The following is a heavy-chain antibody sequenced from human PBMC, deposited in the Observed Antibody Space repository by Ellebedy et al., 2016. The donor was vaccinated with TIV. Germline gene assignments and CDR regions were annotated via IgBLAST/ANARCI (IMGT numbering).Heavy chain of an antibody. Sequence: AASVKVSCKASGGTFSSYAISWVRQAPGQGLEWMGGIIPIFGTANYAQKFQGRVTITADESTSTAYMELSSLRSEDTAVYYCASREQWLAPAYWGQGTLVTVSS. CDR3: ASREQWLAPAY. V-gene: IGHV1-69*13. J-gene: IGHJ4*02. CDR2: IIPIFGTA. D-gene: IGHD6-19*01. CDR1: GGTFSSYA.